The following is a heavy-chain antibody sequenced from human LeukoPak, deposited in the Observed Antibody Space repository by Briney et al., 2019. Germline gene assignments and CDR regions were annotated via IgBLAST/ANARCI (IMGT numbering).Heavy chain of an antibody. J-gene: IGHJ4*02. D-gene: IGHD4-17*01. CDR1: GGSISSYY. CDR2: IYYSGST. Sequence: PSETLSLTCTVSGGSISSYYWSWIRQPPGKGLEWIGYIYYSGSTNYNPSLKSRVTISVDTSKNQFSLKLSSVTAADTAVYYCARTLTVTIFDYWGQGTLVTVSS. CDR3: ARTLTVTIFDY. V-gene: IGHV4-59*01.